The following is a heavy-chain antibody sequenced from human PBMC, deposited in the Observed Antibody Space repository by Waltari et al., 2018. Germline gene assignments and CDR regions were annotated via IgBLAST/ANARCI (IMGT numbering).Heavy chain of an antibody. D-gene: IGHD4-17*01. Sequence: QVQLQESGPPLVEPWETLSLTCTVSGVSVTDYYWSWIRQPAGKGLEFIGRIYTSGMCDYTPSLKSRATVSMDKSKNQFSLQLTSVTAADTAIYYCARGYSDYGGEYFQHWGQGTPVSVSS. CDR1: GVSVTDYY. V-gene: IGHV4-4*07. CDR3: ARGYSDYGGEYFQH. J-gene: IGHJ1*01. CDR2: IYTSGMC.